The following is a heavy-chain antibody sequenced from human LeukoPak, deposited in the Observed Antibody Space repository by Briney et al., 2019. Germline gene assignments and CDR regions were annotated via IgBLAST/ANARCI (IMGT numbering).Heavy chain of an antibody. Sequence: SETLSLTCTVSGGSISSYYWSWIRQPPGKGLEWIGYIYYSGSTNYNPSFKSRVTISVDTSKNQFSLKLSSVTAADTAVYYCARHKGYYYDSSGYYYFDYWGQGTLVTVSS. J-gene: IGHJ4*02. CDR3: ARHKGYYYDSSGYYYFDY. V-gene: IGHV4-59*08. CDR1: GGSISSYY. D-gene: IGHD3-22*01. CDR2: IYYSGST.